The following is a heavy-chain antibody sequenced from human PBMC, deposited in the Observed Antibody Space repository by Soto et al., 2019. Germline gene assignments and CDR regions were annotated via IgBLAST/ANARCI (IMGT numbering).Heavy chain of an antibody. CDR1: GYSFASYW. CDR2: IYPGDSDP. Sequence: LGESLKISCQGSGYSFASYWIGWVRQMPGKDLEWMGIIYPGDSDPRYSPSFQGQVTISADKSLRTAYLQWTSLKASDTALYYCARTRSFTLGFYYDGMDVWGQGTTVTVS. J-gene: IGHJ6*02. CDR3: ARTRSFTLGFYYDGMDV. D-gene: IGHD6-6*01. V-gene: IGHV5-51*01.